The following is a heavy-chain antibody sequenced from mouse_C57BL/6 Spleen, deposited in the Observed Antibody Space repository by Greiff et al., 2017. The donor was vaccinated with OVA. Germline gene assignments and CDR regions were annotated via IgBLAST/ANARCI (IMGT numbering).Heavy chain of an antibody. CDR3: ASALYDDYLDY. CDR1: GFTFSSYA. V-gene: IGHV5-4*03. Sequence: EVMLVESGGGLVKPGGSLKLSCAASGFTFSSYAMSWVRQTPEKRLEWVATISDGGSYTYYPDNVKGRFTISRDNAKNNLYLQMSHLKSEDTAMYYCASALYDDYLDYWGQGTTLTVSS. J-gene: IGHJ2*01. CDR2: ISDGGSYT. D-gene: IGHD2-3*01.